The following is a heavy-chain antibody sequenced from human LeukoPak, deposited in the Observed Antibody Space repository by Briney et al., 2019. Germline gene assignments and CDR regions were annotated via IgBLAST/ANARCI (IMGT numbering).Heavy chain of an antibody. CDR1: GFTFSSYS. D-gene: IGHD6-19*01. J-gene: IGHJ4*02. CDR3: ARDRGSGWYIDY. Sequence: PGGSLRLSCAASGFTFSSYSMNWVRQAPGKGLEWVAVIWYDGSNKYYADSVKGRFTISRDNSKNTLYLQMNSLRAEDTAVYYCARDRGSGWYIDYWGQGTLVTVSS. V-gene: IGHV3-33*08. CDR2: IWYDGSNK.